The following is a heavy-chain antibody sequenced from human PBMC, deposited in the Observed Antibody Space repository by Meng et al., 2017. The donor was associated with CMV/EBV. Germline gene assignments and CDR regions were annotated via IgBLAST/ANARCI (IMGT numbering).Heavy chain of an antibody. CDR2: IYYSGST. CDR3: ASIVGAQNY. Sequence: QLRLQEAGPGLGKPSETLSLTCTVSGGSISSSSYYWGWIRQPPGKGLEWIGSIYYSGSTYYNPSLKSRVTISVDTSKNQFSLKLSSVTAADTAVYYCASIVGAQNYWGQGTLVTVSS. J-gene: IGHJ4*02. D-gene: IGHD1-26*01. V-gene: IGHV4-39*07. CDR1: GGSISSSSYY.